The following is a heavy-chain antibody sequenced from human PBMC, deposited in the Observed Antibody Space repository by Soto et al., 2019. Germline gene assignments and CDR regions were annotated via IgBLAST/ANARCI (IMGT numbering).Heavy chain of an antibody. CDR1: GGTFSSYA. Sequence: SVKVSCKASGGTFSSYAIRWVRQARGQRLEWIGWIVVGSGNTNYAQKFQERVTITRDMSTSTAYMELSSLRSEDTAVYYCAAEYSGLNGGQNWGQGTLVTVSS. J-gene: IGHJ4*02. D-gene: IGHD5-12*01. CDR2: IVVGSGNT. CDR3: AAEYSGLNGGQN. V-gene: IGHV1-58*02.